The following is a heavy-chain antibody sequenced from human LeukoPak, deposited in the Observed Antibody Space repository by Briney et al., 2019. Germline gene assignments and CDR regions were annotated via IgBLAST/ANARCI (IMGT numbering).Heavy chain of an antibody. J-gene: IGHJ4*02. V-gene: IGHV3-33*01. D-gene: IGHD4-23*01. CDR3: ARDSPVIPFDY. Sequence: GGSLRLSCVASGFTFSSYGMHWVRQAPGKGLEWVAVIWYDGSNKYYADSVKGRFTNSRDNSKNTLYLQMNSLRAEDTAVYYCARDSPVIPFDYWGQGTLVTVSS. CDR1: GFTFSSYG. CDR2: IWYDGSNK.